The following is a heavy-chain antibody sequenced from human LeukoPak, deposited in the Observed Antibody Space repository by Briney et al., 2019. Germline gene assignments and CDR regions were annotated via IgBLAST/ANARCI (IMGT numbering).Heavy chain of an antibody. CDR2: IYQSGST. V-gene: IGHV4-30-2*01. J-gene: IGHJ4*02. CDR3: ARLSSDYVDY. Sequence: SETLSFTCAVSGASISSSGNSWNWIRQRPGKGLEWIGYIYQSGSTYYNPSLKSRVTISVDTSKNQFSLNLSSVTAADSAVYYCARLSSDYVDYWGQGTLVTVSS. CDR1: GASISSSGNS. D-gene: IGHD6-19*01.